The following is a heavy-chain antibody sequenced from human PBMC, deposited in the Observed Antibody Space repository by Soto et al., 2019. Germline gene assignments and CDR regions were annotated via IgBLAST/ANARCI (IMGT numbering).Heavy chain of an antibody. D-gene: IGHD1-26*01. CDR3: AKDPSNPRLQWEQIGY. Sequence: VGSLRLSCAASGFTFSSYAMSWVRQAPGKGLEWVSAISGSGGSTYYADSVKGRFTISRDNSKNTLYLQMNSLRAEDTAVYYCAKDPSNPRLQWEQIGYWGQGTLVTVSS. CDR2: ISGSGGST. CDR1: GFTFSSYA. J-gene: IGHJ4*02. V-gene: IGHV3-23*01.